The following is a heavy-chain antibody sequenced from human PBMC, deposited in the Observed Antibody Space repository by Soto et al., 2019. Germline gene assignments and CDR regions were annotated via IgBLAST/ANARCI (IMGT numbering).Heavy chain of an antibody. J-gene: IGHJ4*02. CDR3: ASFVGLLWGGVSPAESWGSYYFDN. V-gene: IGHV4-30-4*01. Sequence: VQLQESGPGLVKPSQTLSLTCTVSGDSITSGDYYWSWIRQPPGKGLEWIGYIYYSGNTNYNPSLKTRVIMSVDTSKNPFSLKLTSVTAADTAVYYCASFVGLLWGGVSPAESWGSYYFDNWCQGTLVTVSS. CDR2: IYYSGNT. D-gene: IGHD2-8*01. CDR1: GDSITSGDYY.